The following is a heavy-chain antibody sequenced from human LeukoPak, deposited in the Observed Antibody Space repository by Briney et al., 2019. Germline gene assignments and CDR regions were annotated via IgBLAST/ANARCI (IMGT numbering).Heavy chain of an antibody. V-gene: IGHV3-23*01. D-gene: IGHD3-9*01. CDR3: AKEGSHVLRYFDWSMNYFDY. CDR1: GFTFSSYW. CDR2: ISGSGGST. J-gene: IGHJ4*02. Sequence: PGGSLRLSCAASGFTFSSYWMHWVRQAPGKGLEWVSAISGSGGSTYYADSVKGRFTISRDNSKNTLYLLMNSLRAEDTAVYYCAKEGSHVLRYFDWSMNYFDYWGQGTLVTVSS.